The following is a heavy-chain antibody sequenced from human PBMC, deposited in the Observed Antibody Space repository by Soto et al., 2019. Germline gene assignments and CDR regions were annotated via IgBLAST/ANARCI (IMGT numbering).Heavy chain of an antibody. V-gene: IGHV1-18*01. CDR1: GYTFTSYG. D-gene: IGHD3-22*01. CDR2: INPSGETT. J-gene: IGHJ5*02. Sequence: ASVKVSCKASGYTFTSYGISWVRQAPGQGLEWMGWINPSGETTTYAQKFQGRVTMTRDTSTSTVYMELSSLRSDDTAVYYCARVKGSGYHNWFDPWGQGTLVTVSS. CDR3: ARVKGSGYHNWFDP.